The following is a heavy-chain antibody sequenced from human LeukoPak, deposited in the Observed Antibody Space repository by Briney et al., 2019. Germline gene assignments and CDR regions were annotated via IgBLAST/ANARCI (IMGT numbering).Heavy chain of an antibody. CDR2: IRYDGSNK. CDR3: AKTPYSLDYFDY. J-gene: IGHJ4*02. D-gene: IGHD6-13*01. CDR1: GFTFSSYG. V-gene: IGHV3-30*02. Sequence: GGSLRLSCAASGFTFSSYGMHWVRQAPGKGLEWVAFIRYDGSNKYYADSVKGRFTISRDNSKNTLYLQMNSLRAEDTAVYSCAKTPYSLDYFDYWGQGTLVTVSS.